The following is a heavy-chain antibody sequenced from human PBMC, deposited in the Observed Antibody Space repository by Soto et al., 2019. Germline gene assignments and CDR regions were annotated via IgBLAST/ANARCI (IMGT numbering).Heavy chain of an antibody. Sequence: GGSLRLSCAASGFTFSSYSMNWVRQAPGKGLEWVSSISSSSSYIYYADSVKGRFTISRDNAKNSLYLQMNSLRAEDTAVYYCARDPRQQLVLGNYCGQGTLLTVSS. CDR2: ISSSSSYI. CDR3: ARDPRQQLVLGNY. D-gene: IGHD6-13*01. V-gene: IGHV3-21*01. CDR1: GFTFSSYS. J-gene: IGHJ4*02.